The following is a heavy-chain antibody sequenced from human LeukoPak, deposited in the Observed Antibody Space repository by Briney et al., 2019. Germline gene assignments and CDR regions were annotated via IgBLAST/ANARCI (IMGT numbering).Heavy chain of an antibody. CDR1: GGSISSYY. D-gene: IGHD3-22*01. J-gene: IGHJ4*02. CDR2: IYYSGST. V-gene: IGHV4-59*01. CDR3: ARDAAQYYYDSSGFDY. Sequence: SETLSLTCTVSGGSISSYYWSWIRQPPGKGLEWIGYIYYSGSTNYNPSLKSRVTISVDTSKNQFSLKLSSVTAADTAVYYCARDAAQYYYDSSGFDYWGQGTLVTVSS.